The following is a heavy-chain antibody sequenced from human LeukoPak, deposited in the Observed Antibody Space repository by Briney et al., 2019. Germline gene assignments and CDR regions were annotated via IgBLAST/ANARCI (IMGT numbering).Heavy chain of an antibody. Sequence: ASVKVSCKASGYTFTSYAMNWVRPAPGQGLEWMGWINPNSGGTNYAQKFQGWVTMTRDTSISTAYMELSRLRSEDTAVYYCARGGPQKYYDFWSGPSWAFDIWGQGTMVTVSS. V-gene: IGHV1-2*04. CDR3: ARGGPQKYYDFWSGPSWAFDI. CDR2: INPNSGGT. D-gene: IGHD3-3*01. CDR1: GYTFTSYA. J-gene: IGHJ3*02.